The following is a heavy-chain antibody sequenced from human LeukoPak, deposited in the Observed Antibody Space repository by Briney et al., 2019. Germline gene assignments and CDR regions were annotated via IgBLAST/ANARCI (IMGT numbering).Heavy chain of an antibody. V-gene: IGHV1-69*04. Sequence: GASVMVSCKASGGTFSSYAISWVRQAPGQGLEWMGRIIPILGIANYAQKFQGRVTITADKSTSTAYMELSSLRSEDTAVYYCARSYYDSSGTPWYWGQGTLVTVSS. D-gene: IGHD3-22*01. CDR1: GGTFSSYA. CDR3: ARSYYDSSGTPWY. CDR2: IIPILGIA. J-gene: IGHJ4*02.